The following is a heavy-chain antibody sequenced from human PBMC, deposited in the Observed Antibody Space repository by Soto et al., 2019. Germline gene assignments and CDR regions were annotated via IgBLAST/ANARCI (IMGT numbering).Heavy chain of an antibody. J-gene: IGHJ6*02. D-gene: IGHD2-2*01. CDR1: GFTFSRYS. Sequence: GGSLRLSCAASGFTFSRYSMNWVRQAPGKGLEWVAVISYDGSNKYYADSVKGRFTISRDNSKNTLYVQMNSLRAEDTAVYYCARDRGSKSYYYYGMDVWGQGTTVTVSS. CDR3: ARDRGSKSYYYYGMDV. V-gene: IGHV3-30*03. CDR2: ISYDGSNK.